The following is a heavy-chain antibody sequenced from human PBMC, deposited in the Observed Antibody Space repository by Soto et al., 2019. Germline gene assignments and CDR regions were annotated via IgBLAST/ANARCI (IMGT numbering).Heavy chain of an antibody. CDR2: TSYDGSNK. J-gene: IGHJ3*02. D-gene: IGHD6-19*01. CDR3: ARDRGCSGWSDAFDI. CDR1: RFTFSSYT. V-gene: IGHV3-30-3*01. Sequence: QVQLVESGGGVVQPGRSLRLSCAASRFTFSSYTMHWLRQAPGKGLEWVAVTSYDGSNKYYPDSVKGRFTISRNNSKNTLHLQMNSLRPEDTAVYYCARDRGCSGWSDAFDIWGQGTMVTVSS.